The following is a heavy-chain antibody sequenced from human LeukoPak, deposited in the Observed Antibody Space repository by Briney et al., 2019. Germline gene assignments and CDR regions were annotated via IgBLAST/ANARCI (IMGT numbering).Heavy chain of an antibody. CDR2: INAGNGNT. Sequence: ASVKVSCKASGYTFTSYAMHWVRQAPGQRLEWMGWINAGNGNTKYSQKLQGRVTMTTDTSTSTAYMELRSLRSDDTAVYYCAVGPTYYDFWSGSLYYFDYWGQGTLVTVSS. D-gene: IGHD3-3*01. CDR1: GYTFTSYA. CDR3: AVGPTYYDFWSGSLYYFDY. J-gene: IGHJ4*02. V-gene: IGHV1-3*01.